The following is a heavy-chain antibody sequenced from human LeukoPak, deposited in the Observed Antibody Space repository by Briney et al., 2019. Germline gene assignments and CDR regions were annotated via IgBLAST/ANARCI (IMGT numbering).Heavy chain of an antibody. CDR1: GFTVSSNY. D-gene: IGHD3-9*01. J-gene: IGHJ6*02. Sequence: GGSLRLSCAASGFTVSSNYMSWVRQAPGKGLEWVSVIYSGGSTYYADSVKGRFTISRDNSKDTLDLQMNSLRAEDAAVYYCARELRYFDWLLKDYGMAVWGQGTTVTVSS. CDR3: ARELRYFDWLLKDYGMAV. V-gene: IGHV3-53*01. CDR2: IYSGGST.